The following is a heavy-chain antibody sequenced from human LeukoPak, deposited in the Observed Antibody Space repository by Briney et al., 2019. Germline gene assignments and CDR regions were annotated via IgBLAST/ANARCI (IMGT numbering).Heavy chain of an antibody. CDR1: GYTFTGYY. CDR3: ARDRSPLDSSGFDFDY. Sequence: ASVKVSCKASGYTFTGYYMHWARQAPGQGLEWMGWINPNSGGTNYAQKFQGRVTMTRDTSISTAYMELSRLRSDDTAVYYCARDRSPLDSSGFDFDYWGQGTLVTVSS. CDR2: INPNSGGT. D-gene: IGHD3-22*01. V-gene: IGHV1-2*02. J-gene: IGHJ4*02.